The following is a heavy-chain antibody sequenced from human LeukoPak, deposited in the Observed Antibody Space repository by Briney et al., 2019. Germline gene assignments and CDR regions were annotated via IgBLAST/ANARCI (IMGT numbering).Heavy chain of an antibody. CDR3: ARAASGSYSSLTIDY. Sequence: GGSLRLSCAASGFTFSSYAMHWVRQAPGKGLEWVAVISYDGSNKYYADSVKGRFTISRDNSKNTLYLRMNSLRAEDTAVYYCARAASGSYSSLTIDYWGQGTLVTVSS. V-gene: IGHV3-30*04. D-gene: IGHD1-26*01. CDR2: ISYDGSNK. J-gene: IGHJ4*02. CDR1: GFTFSSYA.